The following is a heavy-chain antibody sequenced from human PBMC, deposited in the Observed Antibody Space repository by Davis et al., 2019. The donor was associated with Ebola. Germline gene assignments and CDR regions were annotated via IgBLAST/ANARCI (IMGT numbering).Heavy chain of an antibody. CDR3: AKDLWVRGVLMFFDY. D-gene: IGHD3-10*01. CDR2: IRGSGGST. CDR1: GFTFSSYA. Sequence: GESLKISCAASGFTFSSYAMSWVRQAPGKGLEWVSAIRGSGGSTHYADSVKGRFTISRDNSKNRLYLQMNSLRAEDTAVYYCAKDLWVRGVLMFFDYWGQGTLVTVSS. V-gene: IGHV3-23*01. J-gene: IGHJ4*02.